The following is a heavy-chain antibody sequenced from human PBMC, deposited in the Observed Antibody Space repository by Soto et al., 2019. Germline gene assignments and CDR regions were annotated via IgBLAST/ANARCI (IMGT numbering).Heavy chain of an antibody. V-gene: IGHV3-23*01. Sequence: EVQILESGGGLVQPGGSLRLSCAASGFPFSNYAMAWVRQAPGKGLEWVSAISGTTGHAFYADSVKDRFTISRDNSKNTLYLQTDSLRAEDTAVYHCARAPSEYIWGSYLRYYEYWGQGTLVTVSS. CDR2: ISGTTGHA. D-gene: IGHD3-16*01. J-gene: IGHJ4*02. CDR3: ARAPSEYIWGSYLRYYEY. CDR1: GFPFSNYA.